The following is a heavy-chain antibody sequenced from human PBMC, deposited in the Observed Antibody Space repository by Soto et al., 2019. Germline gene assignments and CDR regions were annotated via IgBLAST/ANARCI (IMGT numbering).Heavy chain of an antibody. D-gene: IGHD3-3*01. Sequence: QVQLQESGPGLVKPSDTLSLTCAVSGYSISSSNWWGWIRQPPGKGLEWIGYIYYSGSTYYNPSLKSRVTMSVDTSKNQFSLKLSSVTAVDTAVYYCARTGLLDDFWSGYSPNYYYGMDVWGQGTTVTVSS. CDR3: ARTGLLDDFWSGYSPNYYYGMDV. CDR2: IYYSGST. CDR1: GYSISSSNW. J-gene: IGHJ6*02. V-gene: IGHV4-28*01.